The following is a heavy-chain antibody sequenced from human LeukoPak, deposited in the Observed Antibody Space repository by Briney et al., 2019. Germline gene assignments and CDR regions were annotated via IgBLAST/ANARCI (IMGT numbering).Heavy chain of an antibody. Sequence: SETLSLTCTVSGGSVSSGSYYWSWIRQPPGKGLEWIGYIYYSGSTNYNPSLKSRVTISVDTSKNQFSLKLSSVTAADTGVYYCARLIAVAGTDFDCWGQGTLVTVSS. D-gene: IGHD6-19*01. J-gene: IGHJ4*02. CDR2: IYYSGST. CDR1: GGSVSSGSYY. CDR3: ARLIAVAGTDFDC. V-gene: IGHV4-61*01.